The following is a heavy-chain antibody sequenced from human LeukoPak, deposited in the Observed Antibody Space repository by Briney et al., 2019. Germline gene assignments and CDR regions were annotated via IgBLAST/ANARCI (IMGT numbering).Heavy chain of an antibody. CDR2: INPNTGGT. Sequence: ASVKVSCKTSGYTFTGYYMHLVRQAPGQGLEWMGWINPNTGGTNYAQKFQGRVTMTSDTSISTAYMELSSLKSDDTAMYYCARAPMIVVVFPPRLDFWGQGTLVTVSS. J-gene: IGHJ4*02. V-gene: IGHV1-2*02. D-gene: IGHD3-22*01. CDR3: ARAPMIVVVFPPRLDF. CDR1: GYTFTGYY.